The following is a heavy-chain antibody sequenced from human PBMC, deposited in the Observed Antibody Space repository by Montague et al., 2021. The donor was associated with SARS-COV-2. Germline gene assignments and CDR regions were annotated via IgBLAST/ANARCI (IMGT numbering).Heavy chain of an antibody. J-gene: IGHJ5*02. CDR3: ARERQYNWFDP. Sequence: SETLSLTCTVSGGSISSNYWSWIRQPPGKGLEWIGYIYYRGSTNYNPSLKSRITMSVDTSKNQFSLKVSSVTAADTAVYYCARERQYNWFDPWGQGKLVTVSS. D-gene: IGHD6-19*01. CDR1: GGSISSNY. CDR2: IYYRGST. V-gene: IGHV4-59*01.